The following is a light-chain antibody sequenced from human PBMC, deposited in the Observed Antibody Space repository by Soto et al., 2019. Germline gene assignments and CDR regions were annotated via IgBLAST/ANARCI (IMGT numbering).Light chain of an antibody. Sequence: QSVLTQPPSVSGAPGQRVTISCTGNSSNIGAGFDAHWYQQVPGTAPKLLIYGTRNRPSGVPHRFSGSKSGASASLAITGLQAEDEAEYYCQSYDNSLSGNYVLGSGTKLTVL. CDR1: SSNIGAGFD. CDR2: GTR. CDR3: QSYDNSLSGNYV. V-gene: IGLV1-40*01. J-gene: IGLJ1*01.